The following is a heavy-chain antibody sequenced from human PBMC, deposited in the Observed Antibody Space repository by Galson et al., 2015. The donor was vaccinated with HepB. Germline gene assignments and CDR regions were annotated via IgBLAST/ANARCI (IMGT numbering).Heavy chain of an antibody. V-gene: IGHV1-18*04. CDR2: ISAYNGNT. Sequence: SVKVSCKASGYTFTSYGISWVRQAPGQGLEWMGWISAYNGNTNYAQKLQGRVTMTTDTSTSTAYMELRSLRSDDTAVYYCARDGYCSSTSCYARGGLYYYYYGMDVWGQGTTVTVSS. CDR1: GYTFTSYG. D-gene: IGHD2-2*03. J-gene: IGHJ6*02. CDR3: ARDGYCSSTSCYARGGLYYYYYGMDV.